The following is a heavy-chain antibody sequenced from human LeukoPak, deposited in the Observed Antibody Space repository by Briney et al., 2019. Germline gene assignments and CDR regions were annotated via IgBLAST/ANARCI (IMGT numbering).Heavy chain of an antibody. D-gene: IGHD3-10*01. CDR3: AKVGRVEGAFDI. CDR1: GFTFSSHV. J-gene: IGHJ3*02. V-gene: IGHV3-30-3*01. Sequence: QSGGSLRLSCGASGFTFSSHVIHWVRQAPGRGLEWVSMLSTDGSRKYYADSVKGRFSISRDNSKNTLYLQMNSLRAEDTAVYYCAKVGRVEGAFDIWGQGTMVTVSS. CDR2: LSTDGSRK.